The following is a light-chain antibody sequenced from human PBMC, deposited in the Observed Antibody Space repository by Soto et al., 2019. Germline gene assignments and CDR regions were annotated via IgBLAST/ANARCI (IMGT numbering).Light chain of an antibody. CDR1: QSVVNYQ. Sequence: EVVLTQSPGTLSLSPGERATLSCRTSQSVVNYQLAWYRQKPGQAPRLLIYNTFHRATGIPDRFSGTASETDFTLTINGLEPEDFAVYHCQQYGALPPTFGQGTRVQIK. CDR2: NTF. V-gene: IGKV3-20*01. J-gene: IGKJ1*01. CDR3: QQYGALPPT.